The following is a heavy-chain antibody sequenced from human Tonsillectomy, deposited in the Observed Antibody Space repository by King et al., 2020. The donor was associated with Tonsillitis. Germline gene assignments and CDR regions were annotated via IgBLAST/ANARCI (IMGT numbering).Heavy chain of an antibody. CDR2: IYSNDEK. J-gene: IGHJ4*02. D-gene: IGHD2-15*01. V-gene: IGHV2-5*01. CDR3: AHCIGSIDFDY. Sequence: ITLKESGPTLVKPPQTLTLTCTFSGFSLSTNEVGVGWIRQPPGKALEWLALIYSNDEKRYRPSLKSRLTITKDTSKNQVVLTMTNMDPVDTATYYCAHCIGSIDFDYWGQGTLVTVSS. CDR1: GFSLSTNEVG.